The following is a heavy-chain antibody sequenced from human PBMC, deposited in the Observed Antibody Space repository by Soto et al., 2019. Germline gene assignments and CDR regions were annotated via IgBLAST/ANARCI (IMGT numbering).Heavy chain of an antibody. Sequence: GAGPTVVNATQTLTLTCTFSGLSPRTREKCVSWIRQPPGKALEWLALIDWDDDKYYSTSLKTRLTISKDTSKNQVVLTMTNMDPVDTATYYCARARKSGSYYDFDYWGQGTLVTVSS. CDR3: ARARKSGSYYDFDY. CDR2: IDWDDDK. J-gene: IGHJ4*02. CDR1: GLSPRTREKC. D-gene: IGHD1-26*01. V-gene: IGHV2-70*18.